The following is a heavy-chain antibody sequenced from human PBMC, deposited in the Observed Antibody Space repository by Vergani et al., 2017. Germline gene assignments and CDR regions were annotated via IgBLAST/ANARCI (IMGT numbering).Heavy chain of an antibody. V-gene: IGHV1-18*01. J-gene: IGHJ4*01. CDR2: IDVANGNI. CDR3: AKDGRYCSGDSCYFDF. Sequence: QVQLVQSGDEVKKSGASVKVSCEASGYSLSHYGINWVRQAPGQGLEWMGWIDVANGNIKYAQNFQGRVTLTTDTSTRTVYMELRSLRSDDTAVYYCAKDGRYCSGDSCYFDFWGQGTRVTVSS. CDR1: GYSLSHYG. D-gene: IGHD2-15*01.